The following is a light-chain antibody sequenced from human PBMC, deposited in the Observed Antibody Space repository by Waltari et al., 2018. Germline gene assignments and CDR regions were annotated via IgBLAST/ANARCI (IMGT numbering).Light chain of an antibody. CDR2: GNN. J-gene: IGLJ3*02. Sequence: QSVLTQPPSVSGAPGQRVTISCTGDSSNIGAGYDVQGYQQVPLTAPRLLLFGNNNRPSGIPDRFSASKSGTSASLAITGLQADDEADYYCQSYDSSLSALVFGGGTKLTVL. CDR1: SSNIGAGYD. V-gene: IGLV1-40*01. CDR3: QSYDSSLSALV.